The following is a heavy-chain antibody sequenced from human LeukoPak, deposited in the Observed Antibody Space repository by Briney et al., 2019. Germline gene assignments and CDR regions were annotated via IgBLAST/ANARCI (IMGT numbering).Heavy chain of an antibody. CDR2: ISAYNGNT. D-gene: IGHD3-22*01. CDR3: AREGRLGYEVVGYMDV. J-gene: IGHJ6*03. V-gene: IGHV1-18*01. CDR1: GYTFTSYG. Sequence: VASVKVSCKASGYTFTSYGISWVRQAPGQGLEWMGWISAYNGNTNYAQKLQGRVTMTTDTSTSTAYMELRSLRSDDTAVYYCAREGRLGYEVVGYMDVWGKGTTVTVSS.